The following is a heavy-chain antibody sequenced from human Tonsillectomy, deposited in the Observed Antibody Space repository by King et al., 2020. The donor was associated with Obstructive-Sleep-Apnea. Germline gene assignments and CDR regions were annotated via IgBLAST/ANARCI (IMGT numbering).Heavy chain of an antibody. CDR3: ARGVLTGYSSGGMDV. Sequence: PLQESGPGLVKPSQTLSLNCIVSGDSISSGGYYWSWIRQHPGKGLEWIGYIYYTGRTFYNASLKSRVIISVDTSKNQFSLKLTSVTAADTAVYYCARGVLTGYSSGGMDVWGQGTTVTVSS. CDR1: GDSISSGGYY. J-gene: IGHJ6*02. V-gene: IGHV4-31*03. D-gene: IGHD3-9*01. CDR2: IYYTGRT.